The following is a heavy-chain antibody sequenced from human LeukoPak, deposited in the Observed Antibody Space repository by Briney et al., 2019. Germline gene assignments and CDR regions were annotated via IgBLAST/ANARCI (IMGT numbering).Heavy chain of an antibody. J-gene: IGHJ4*02. CDR3: ARSQYIIAAAGTGFDY. V-gene: IGHV4-30-4*08. CDR2: IYYSGST. CDR1: GGSISSGDYY. D-gene: IGHD6-13*01. Sequence: PSETLSLTCTVSGGSISSGDYYWSWIRQPPGKSLEWNGYIYYSGSTYYNPSLKSRVTISVDTSKNQFSLKLSSVTAADTAVYYCARSQYIIAAAGTGFDYWGQGTLVTVSS.